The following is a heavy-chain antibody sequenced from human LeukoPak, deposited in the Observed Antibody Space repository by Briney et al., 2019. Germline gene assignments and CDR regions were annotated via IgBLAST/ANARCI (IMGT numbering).Heavy chain of an antibody. V-gene: IGHV3-23*01. J-gene: IGHJ6*03. Sequence: GGSLRLSCAASGFTFSSYWMSWVRQAPGKGPEWVSTISIDGGRTYYADSMKGRFTVSRDTSKNTLYLQMNSLRAEDTAVYYCARKGIGSSRYQNMDVWGKGTTVTVSS. D-gene: IGHD6-25*01. CDR3: ARKGIGSSRYQNMDV. CDR2: ISIDGGRT. CDR1: GFTFSSYW.